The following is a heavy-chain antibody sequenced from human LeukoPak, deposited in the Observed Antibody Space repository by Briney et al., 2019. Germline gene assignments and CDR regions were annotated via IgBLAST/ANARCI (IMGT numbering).Heavy chain of an antibody. CDR3: AREDDSGGNDLFDP. CDR1: VCSISSGSYY. CDR2: IYTSGST. V-gene: IGHV4-61*02. Sequence: SQTLSLTCTVSVCSISSGSYYWSWIRQPAGKGLEWIGRIYTSGSTNYNPTLKTPFTISVDTSTNQFSLKLSSATAADTAVYYCAREDDSGGNDLFDPWGQGTLVTVSS. D-gene: IGHD4-23*01. J-gene: IGHJ5*02.